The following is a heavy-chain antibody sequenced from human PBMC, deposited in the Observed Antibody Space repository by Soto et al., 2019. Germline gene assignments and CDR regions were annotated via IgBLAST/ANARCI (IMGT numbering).Heavy chain of an antibody. J-gene: IGHJ4*02. CDR2: INWNSGSI. CDR1: GFTFDDYA. Sequence: EVQLVESGGGLVQPGRSLRLSCAASGFTFDDYAMHWVRQAPGKGLEWVSGINWNSGSIGYADSVKGRFTISRDIAKNSLYLQMNSLRTEDTALYYCAKGYNYYRSGNPDYWGQGTLVTVSS. V-gene: IGHV3-9*01. D-gene: IGHD3-22*01. CDR3: AKGYNYYRSGNPDY.